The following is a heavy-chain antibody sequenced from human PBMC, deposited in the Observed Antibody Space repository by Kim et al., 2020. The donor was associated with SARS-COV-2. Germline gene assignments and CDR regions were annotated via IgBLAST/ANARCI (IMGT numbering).Heavy chain of an antibody. Sequence: GGSLRLSCAASESTFSNYAMSWARQAPGKGLEWVSTISGSGDRTHYADSVKGRFTISRDNSKNTLFLQMDSLRAEDTAIYYCDGTDFWGQGTLVTVPS. D-gene: IGHD1-26*01. CDR2: ISGSGDRT. CDR3: DGTDF. J-gene: IGHJ4*02. CDR1: ESTFSNYA. V-gene: IGHV3-23*01.